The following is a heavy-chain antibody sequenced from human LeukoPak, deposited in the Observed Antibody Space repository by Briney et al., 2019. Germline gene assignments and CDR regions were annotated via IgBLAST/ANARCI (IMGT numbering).Heavy chain of an antibody. CDR3: AKGPTYSRLYYFDY. CDR2: ISGSGGST. CDR1: GFTFSSYA. D-gene: IGHD6-13*01. J-gene: IGHJ4*02. Sequence: GRSLRLSCAASGFTFSSYARRWVRQAPGKGLEWVSAISGSGGSTYYADSVKGRFTISRDNSKNTLYLQMNSLRAEDTAVYYCAKGPTYSRLYYFDYWGQGTLVTVSS. V-gene: IGHV3-23*01.